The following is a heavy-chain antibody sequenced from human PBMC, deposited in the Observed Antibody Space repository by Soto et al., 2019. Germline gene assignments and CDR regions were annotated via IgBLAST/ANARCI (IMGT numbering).Heavy chain of an antibody. Sequence: EVQLVESGGGLIQPGGSLRLSCAASGFTVSNNYMRWVRQAPGKGLEWVSLIYSGGTTHYADSVKGRFTIYRDNSKNTLYLQMNSRRVEDTAVYYCARDPPGIVASGAGGWGQGTLVTVSS. J-gene: IGHJ1*01. D-gene: IGHD6-13*01. CDR1: GFTVSNNY. CDR3: ARDPPGIVASGAGG. CDR2: IYSGGTT. V-gene: IGHV3-53*01.